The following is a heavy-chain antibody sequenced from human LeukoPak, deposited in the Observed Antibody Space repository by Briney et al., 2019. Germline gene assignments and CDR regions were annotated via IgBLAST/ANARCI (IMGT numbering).Heavy chain of an antibody. J-gene: IGHJ4*02. CDR3: ARFYSTLDY. Sequence: PGGSLRLSCAASGFTFSSYAMHWVRQAPGKGLEWVAVISYDGSNKYYADSVKGRFTISRDNSKNTLYLQMNSLRAEDTAVYYCARFYSTLDYWGQGTLVTVSS. D-gene: IGHD6-13*01. V-gene: IGHV3-30-3*01. CDR1: GFTFSSYA. CDR2: ISYDGSNK.